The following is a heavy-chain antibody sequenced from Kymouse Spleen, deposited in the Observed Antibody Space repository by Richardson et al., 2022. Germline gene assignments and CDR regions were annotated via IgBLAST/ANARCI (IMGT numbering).Heavy chain of an antibody. CDR3: ASLTMVRGVISAT. D-gene: IGHD3-10*01. CDR2: IYYSGST. J-gene: IGHJ4*02. Sequence: QVQLQESGPGLVKPSETLSLTCTVSGGSISSYYWSWIRQPPGKGLEWIGYIYYSGSTNYNPSLKSRVTISVDTSKNQFSLKLSSVTAADTAVYYCASLTMVRGVISATGAREPWSPSPQ. V-gene: IGHV4-59*01. CDR1: GGSISSYY.